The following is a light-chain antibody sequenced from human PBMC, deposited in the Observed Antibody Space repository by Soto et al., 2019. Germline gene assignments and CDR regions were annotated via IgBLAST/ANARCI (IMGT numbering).Light chain of an antibody. J-gene: IGLJ1*01. CDR1: SSDVGNYND. Sequence: QSALTQPASVSGSPGQSITISCTGTSSDVGNYNDVSWYQQHPGKAPKLIIYEGSKRPSGISDRFSGSKSGNTASLTISGLQAEDEADSYCCSYAGSFRYVFGSGTKVTVL. CDR2: EGS. CDR3: CSYAGSFRYV. V-gene: IGLV2-23*01.